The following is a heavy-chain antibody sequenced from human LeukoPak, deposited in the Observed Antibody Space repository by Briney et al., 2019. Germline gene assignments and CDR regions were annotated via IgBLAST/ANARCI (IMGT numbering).Heavy chain of an antibody. CDR2: INPNSGDT. CDR1: GYTFTGYY. V-gene: IGHV1-2*02. CDR3: ARTITMIVVVIPRVPFDY. Sequence: GASVKVSCKASGYTFTGYYMHWVRQAPGQGLEWMGWINPNSGDTNYAQKFQGRVTMTRDTSISTAYMELSRLRSDDTAVYYCARTITMIVVVIPRVPFDYWGQGALVTVSS. D-gene: IGHD3-22*01. J-gene: IGHJ4*02.